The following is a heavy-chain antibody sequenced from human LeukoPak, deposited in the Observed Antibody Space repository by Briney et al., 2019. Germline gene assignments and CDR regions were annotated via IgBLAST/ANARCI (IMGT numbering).Heavy chain of an antibody. CDR1: GYSISIGYY. V-gene: IGHV4-38-2*01. J-gene: IGHJ4*02. CDR2: VYHSGST. CDR3: ARHAFFDSTGYYYYFDY. Sequence: PSETLSLTCAVSGYSISIGYYWGWIRQPPGKGLGWIGSVYHSGSTYYNPSLKSRVTLSMDTSKNQFSLKLNSVTAADTAAYYCARHAFFDSTGYYYYFDYWGQGSPVTVSS. D-gene: IGHD3-22*01.